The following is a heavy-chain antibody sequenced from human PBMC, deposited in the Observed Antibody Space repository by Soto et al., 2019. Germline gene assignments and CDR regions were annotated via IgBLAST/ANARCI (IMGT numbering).Heavy chain of an antibody. D-gene: IGHD1-26*01. CDR2: LYYGGST. V-gene: IGHV4-39*01. Sequence: SETLSLTCSVSGGSINSDDSFWGWVRQSPGRGLEWIGSLYYGGSTFYNPSLKSRVTISLDTSKNQFSLRLTSVTAADTAIYYCARQLPVGATSWFDPWGQGTLVTVSS. J-gene: IGHJ5*02. CDR3: ARQLPVGATSWFDP. CDR1: GGSINSDDSF.